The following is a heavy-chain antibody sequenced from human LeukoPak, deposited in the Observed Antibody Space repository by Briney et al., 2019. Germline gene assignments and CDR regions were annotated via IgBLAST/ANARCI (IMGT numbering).Heavy chain of an antibody. Sequence: PGGSLRLSCAASGFTFSSYEMNWVRQAPGKGLQWVANIKQDGTQKYYVDSVKGRFTISRDNAKNSLYLQMDSLRAEDTAVYYCAKVIAARPAWGQGTLVTVSS. CDR2: IKQDGTQK. CDR1: GFTFSSYE. CDR3: AKVIAARPA. J-gene: IGHJ5*02. V-gene: IGHV3-7*05. D-gene: IGHD6-6*01.